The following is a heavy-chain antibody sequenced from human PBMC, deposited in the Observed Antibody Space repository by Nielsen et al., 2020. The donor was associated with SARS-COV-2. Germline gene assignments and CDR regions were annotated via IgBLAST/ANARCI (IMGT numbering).Heavy chain of an antibody. CDR3: ATSLTDPSSFDY. CDR1: GASVSTNTFY. J-gene: IGHJ4*01. D-gene: IGHD1-26*01. CDR2: IDYTGSP. Sequence: SETLSLTCTVSGASVSTNTFYWSWIRQPPARGLEWIGYIDYTGSPTYNPSLKSRVSISVDTSTDQFSLRLNSVTAADTAVYYCATSLTDPSSFDYWGQGTLVTVSS. V-gene: IGHV4-61*01.